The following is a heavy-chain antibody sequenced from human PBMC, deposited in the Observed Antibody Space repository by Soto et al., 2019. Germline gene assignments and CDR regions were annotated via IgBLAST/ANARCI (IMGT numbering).Heavy chain of an antibody. V-gene: IGHV4-30-4*01. CDR2: IYYSGST. Sequence: QVQLQESGPGLVKPSQTLSLTCTVSGGSISSGDYYWSWIRQPPGKGLEWIGYIYYSGSTYYNPSLKSRVTISVDTSKNQFSLKLSSVTVADTVVYYCARGSRPSAAGTWFDYWGQGTLVTVSS. CDR1: GGSISSGDYY. J-gene: IGHJ4*02. CDR3: ARGSRPSAAGTWFDY. D-gene: IGHD6-13*01.